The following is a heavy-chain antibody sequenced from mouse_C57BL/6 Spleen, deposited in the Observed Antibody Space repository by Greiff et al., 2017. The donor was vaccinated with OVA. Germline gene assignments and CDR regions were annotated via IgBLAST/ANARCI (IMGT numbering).Heavy chain of an antibody. Sequence: EVQLQQSGPGLVKPSQSLSLTCSVTGYSITSGYYWNWIRQFPGNKLEWMGYISYDGSNNYNPSLKNRISITRDTSKNQFFLKLNSVTTEDTATYYCARDPEAYYGSPFDYWGQGTTLTVSS. CDR3: ARDPEAYYGSPFDY. J-gene: IGHJ2*01. D-gene: IGHD1-1*01. V-gene: IGHV3-6*01. CDR2: ISYDGSN. CDR1: GYSITSGYY.